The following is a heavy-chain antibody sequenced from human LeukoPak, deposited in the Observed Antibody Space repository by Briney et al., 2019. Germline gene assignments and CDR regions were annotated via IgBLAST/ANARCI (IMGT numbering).Heavy chain of an antibody. CDR3: ARRRRDGYNSFVDY. CDR2: INHSGST. CDR1: GGSFSGYY. D-gene: IGHD5-24*01. J-gene: IGHJ4*02. Sequence: SETLSLTCAVYGGSFSGYYWSWICQPPGKGLEWIGEINHSGSTNYNPSLKSRVTISVDTSKNQFSLKLSSVTAADTAIYYCARRRRDGYNSFVDYWGQGTLVTVSS. V-gene: IGHV4-34*01.